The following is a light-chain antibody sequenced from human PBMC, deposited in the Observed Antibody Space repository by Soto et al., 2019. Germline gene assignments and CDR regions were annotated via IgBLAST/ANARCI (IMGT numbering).Light chain of an antibody. V-gene: IGKV3-15*01. CDR1: QSVSSN. CDR3: QQYNNWPRWT. Sequence: EIVMTQSPAPLSVSPGERATLSCRASQSVSSNLAWYQQKPGQAPRLLIYGASTKATGIPARFSGSGSGKEFTLTISSLQSEDVAVYYCQQYNNWPRWTFGQGTKVEIK. CDR2: GAS. J-gene: IGKJ1*01.